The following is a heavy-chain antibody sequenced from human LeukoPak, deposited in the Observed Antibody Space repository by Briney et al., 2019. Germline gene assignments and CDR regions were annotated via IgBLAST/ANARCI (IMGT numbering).Heavy chain of an antibody. V-gene: IGHV3-23*01. D-gene: IGHD3-22*01. Sequence: PGGSLRLSCAASGFTFSSYAMSWVRQAPGKGLEWVSAISGSGGSTYYADSVKGRFTISRDNSKNTLYLQMNSLRAEDTAVYYCAKTPTYYYDSSGVRAFDIWGQGTMVTVSP. CDR3: AKTPTYYYDSSGVRAFDI. CDR1: GFTFSSYA. CDR2: ISGSGGST. J-gene: IGHJ3*02.